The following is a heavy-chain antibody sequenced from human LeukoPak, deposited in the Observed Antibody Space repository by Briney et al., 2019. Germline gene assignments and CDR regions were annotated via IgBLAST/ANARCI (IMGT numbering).Heavy chain of an antibody. V-gene: IGHV3-53*01. J-gene: IGHJ5*02. Sequence: PGGSLRLSCAASGFTVSSNYMSWVRQAPGKGLEWVSVIYSGGSTYYADSVKGRFTISRDNSRNTLYLQMNSLRAEDTAVYYCAKEVSSSSGVDPWGQGTLVTVSS. CDR2: IYSGGST. CDR1: GFTVSSNY. CDR3: AKEVSSSSGVDP. D-gene: IGHD6-13*01.